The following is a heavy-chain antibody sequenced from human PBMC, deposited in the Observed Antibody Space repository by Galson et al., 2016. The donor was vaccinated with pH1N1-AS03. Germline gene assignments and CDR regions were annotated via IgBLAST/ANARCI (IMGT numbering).Heavy chain of an antibody. Sequence: SVKVSCKASGYTFSAYYMHWVRQAPGQGLEWLGRINSKNGDTDYAQKFRGRLTMTRDTSITTAYLELRSLTSGDKALYYCATPQNLKERATSAFDLWGRGTLVTVTS. V-gene: IGHV1-2*06. CDR1: GYTFSAYY. J-gene: IGHJ2*01. D-gene: IGHD1-26*01. CDR2: INSKNGDT. CDR3: ATPQNLKERATSAFDL.